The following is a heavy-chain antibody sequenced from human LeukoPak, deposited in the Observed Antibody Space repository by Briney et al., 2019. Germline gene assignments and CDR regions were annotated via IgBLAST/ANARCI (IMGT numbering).Heavy chain of an antibody. J-gene: IGHJ3*02. CDR2: ISAYNGNT. D-gene: IGHD3-16*02. CDR3: AREGRDYVWGSYRPHDAFDI. CDR1: GYTFTSYG. V-gene: IGHV1-18*01. Sequence: ASVNVSCKASGYTFTSYGISWVRQAPGQGLEWMGWISAYNGNTNYAQKLQGRVTMTTDTSTSTAYMELRSLRSDDTAVYYCAREGRDYVWGSYRPHDAFDIWGQGTMVTVSS.